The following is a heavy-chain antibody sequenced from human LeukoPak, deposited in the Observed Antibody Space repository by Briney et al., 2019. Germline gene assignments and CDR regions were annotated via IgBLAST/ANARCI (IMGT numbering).Heavy chain of an antibody. J-gene: IGHJ5*02. Sequence: SQTLSLTCATSGDSVSSNSAAWNWIRQSPSRGLEWLGRTYYRSKWYNDYAVSVKSRITINPDTSKNQFSLQLNSVTPEDTAVYYCARDLDYDILTGYTPSWFDPWGQGTLVTVSS. CDR3: ARDLDYDILTGYTPSWFDP. CDR1: GDSVSSNSAA. V-gene: IGHV6-1*01. CDR2: TYYRSKWYN. D-gene: IGHD3-9*01.